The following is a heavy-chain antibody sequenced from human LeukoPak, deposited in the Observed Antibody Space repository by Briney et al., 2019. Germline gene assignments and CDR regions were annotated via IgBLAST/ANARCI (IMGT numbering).Heavy chain of an antibody. D-gene: IGHD3-16*01. CDR3: ARGGGFSYEAVSS. V-gene: IGHV3-23*01. J-gene: IGHJ4*02. CDR2: ISGSGGST. CDR1: GFTFSSYA. Sequence: GGSLRLSCAASGFTFSSYAMSWVRQAPGKGLEWVSAISGSGGSTYYADSVKGRFTISRDNSKNILYLQMNSLGAEDTAVYYCARGGGFSYEAVSSWGQGILVTVSS.